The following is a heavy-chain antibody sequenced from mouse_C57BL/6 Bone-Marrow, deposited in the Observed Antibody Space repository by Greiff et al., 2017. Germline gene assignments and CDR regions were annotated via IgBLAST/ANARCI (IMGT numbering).Heavy chain of an antibody. CDR2: IWGGGST. Sequence: QVQLQQSGPGLVAPSPSLSITCTVSGFSLTSYGVDWVRQPPGKGLACLGVIWGGGSTNYNSALMSRLSISKDNSKSQVVLKMNSLQTDDTAMYYGAKHQLGGFAYWGQGTLVTVSA. V-gene: IGHV2-9*01. J-gene: IGHJ3*01. CDR3: AKHQLGGFAY. CDR1: GFSLTSYG.